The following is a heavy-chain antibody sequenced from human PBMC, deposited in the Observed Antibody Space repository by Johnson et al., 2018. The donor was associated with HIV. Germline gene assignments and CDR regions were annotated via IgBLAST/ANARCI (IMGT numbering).Heavy chain of an antibody. CDR2: IRYDGSNK. CDR1: GFAFSSYA. CDR3: ACLAHDAFDI. D-gene: IGHD3-16*01. J-gene: IGHJ3*02. V-gene: IGHV3-30-3*01. Sequence: QVQLVESGGGVVQPGRSLTLSCAASGFAFSSYALHWVRQAPGKGLEWVAFIRYDGSNKYYSDSVKGRFTISRDNSKNTLYLQMNSLRAEDTAVYYCACLAHDAFDIWGQGTMVTVSS.